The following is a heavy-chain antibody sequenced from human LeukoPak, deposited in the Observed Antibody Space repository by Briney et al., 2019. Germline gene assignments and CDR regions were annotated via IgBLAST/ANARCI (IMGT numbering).Heavy chain of an antibody. CDR2: KNPNSGNT. D-gene: IGHD3-22*01. CDR3: ARAVIVVPHDAFDI. Sequence: ASVKVSCKASGYTFTSYDINWVRQATGQGLEWMGWKNPNSGNTGYAQKFQGRVTMTRNTSISTAYMELSSLRSEDTAVYYCARAVIVVPHDAFDIWGQGTMVTVSS. V-gene: IGHV1-8*01. J-gene: IGHJ3*02. CDR1: GYTFTSYD.